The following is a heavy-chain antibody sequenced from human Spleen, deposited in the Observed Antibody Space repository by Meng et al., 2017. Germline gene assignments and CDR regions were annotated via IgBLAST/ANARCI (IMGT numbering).Heavy chain of an antibody. D-gene: IGHD2-21*02. CDR2: INPNSGGT. CDR1: GGIFSNSV. CDR3: ARDRLTIVVVTDGLGY. J-gene: IGHJ4*02. Sequence: ASVKVSCKAPGGIFSNSVVGWVRQAPGQGLEWMGGINPNSGGTNYAQKFQGRVTMTRDTSISTAYMELRSLRSDDTAVYYCARDRLTIVVVTDGLGYWGQGTLVTVSS. V-gene: IGHV1-2*02.